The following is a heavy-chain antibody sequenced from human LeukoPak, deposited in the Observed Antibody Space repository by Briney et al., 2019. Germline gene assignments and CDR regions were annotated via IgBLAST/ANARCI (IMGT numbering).Heavy chain of an antibody. D-gene: IGHD2-21*01. CDR2: ISWNTDAI. CDR3: AKDRGGAIRDFDQ. J-gene: IGHJ4*02. Sequence: GRSLRLSCTASGFTFNDYAMHWVRQAPGKGLEWVSGISWNTDAIVYADSVKGRFTVSRDNAKNSLYLQMNSLTSDDTAVCYCAKDRGGAIRDFDQWGQRTLVIVSS. CDR1: GFTFNDYA. V-gene: IGHV3-9*01.